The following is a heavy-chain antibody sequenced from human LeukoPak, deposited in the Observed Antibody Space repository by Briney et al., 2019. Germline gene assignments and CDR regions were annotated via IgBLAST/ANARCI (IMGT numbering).Heavy chain of an antibody. CDR2: MNAGNGNT. J-gene: IGHJ5*02. D-gene: IGHD2-21*01. CDR1: GYTFTYYA. CDR3: AKSGPVANWFAP. V-gene: IGHV1-3*01. Sequence: ASVKVSCKASGYTFTYYAIHWVRQAPGQRLEWMGWMNAGNGNTKYSQKFQGRVTITRDTSASTAYMELSSLRSEDTAMYYCAKSGPVANWFAPWGQGTLVTVSS.